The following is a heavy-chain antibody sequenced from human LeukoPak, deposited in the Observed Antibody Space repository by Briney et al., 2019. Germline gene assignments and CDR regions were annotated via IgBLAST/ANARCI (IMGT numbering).Heavy chain of an antibody. CDR2: IYPGDSNT. Sequence: PGESLKISCQDSGYRFTRYCICWVRQQPVKGLELKGIIYPGDSNTRYSPSFQVQVTISADKSISAGYLQWISLKAPDTAMYYCARHANDYGGYVDYWGQGTLVTVSS. D-gene: IGHD4-23*01. CDR1: GYRFTRYC. CDR3: ARHANDYGGYVDY. V-gene: IGHV5-51*01. J-gene: IGHJ4*02.